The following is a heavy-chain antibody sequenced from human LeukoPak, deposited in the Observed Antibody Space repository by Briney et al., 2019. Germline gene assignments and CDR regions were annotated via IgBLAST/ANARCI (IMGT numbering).Heavy chain of an antibody. CDR1: GCTFSSYA. V-gene: IGHV1-18*01. D-gene: IGHD5-12*01. Sequence: ASVKVSCKASGCTFSSYAISWVRQAPEQGLEWMGWVSAYNGNTNYAQKIQGRVTMTTDTSTSTAYMELRSLRSDDTAVYYCARGAPRGYSGYDSAHYFDHWGQGTLVTVSS. J-gene: IGHJ4*02. CDR2: VSAYNGNT. CDR3: ARGAPRGYSGYDSAHYFDH.